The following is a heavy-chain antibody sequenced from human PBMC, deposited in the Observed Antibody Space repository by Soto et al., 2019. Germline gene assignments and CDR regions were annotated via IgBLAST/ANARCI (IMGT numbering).Heavy chain of an antibody. V-gene: IGHV3-33*01. Sequence: GGSLRLSCAASGFTFSSYGMHWVRQAPGKGLEWVAVIWYGGSNKNYADSGKVGFTISRDNSKNTLYLQMNSLRAEDTAVYYCARDQDHVAAAATGVDYWGQGTLVTVSS. CDR2: IWYGGSNK. J-gene: IGHJ4*02. CDR1: GFTFSSYG. D-gene: IGHD6-13*01. CDR3: ARDQDHVAAAATGVDY.